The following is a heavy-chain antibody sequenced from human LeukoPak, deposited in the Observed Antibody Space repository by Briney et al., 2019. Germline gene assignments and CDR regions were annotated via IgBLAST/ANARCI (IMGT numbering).Heavy chain of an antibody. J-gene: IGHJ4*02. CDR3: ARYSSSFDY. V-gene: IGHV3-48*03. CDR1: GFTFSSYE. D-gene: IGHD6-13*01. CDR2: ISSSGSTI. Sequence: GGSLRLSCAASGFTFSSYEMNWVRQAPGKGLEWVSYISSSGSTIYYADSVKGRFTISRDNAKNSLYLQMNSLRAEDAAVYYCARYSSSFDYWGQGTLVTVSS.